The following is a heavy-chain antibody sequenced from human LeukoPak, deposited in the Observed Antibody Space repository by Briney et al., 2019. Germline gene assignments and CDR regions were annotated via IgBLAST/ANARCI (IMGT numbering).Heavy chain of an antibody. Sequence: GGSLRLSCAASGFTFSSYSMNWVRQAPGKGLEWVSSIRSSSSYIYYADSVKGRFTISRDNAKNSLYLQMNSLRAEDTAVYYCARVSYDILTGYSYIDSWGQGTLVTVSS. V-gene: IGHV3-21*01. CDR2: IRSSSSYI. J-gene: IGHJ4*02. D-gene: IGHD3-9*01. CDR3: ARVSYDILTGYSYIDS. CDR1: GFTFSSYS.